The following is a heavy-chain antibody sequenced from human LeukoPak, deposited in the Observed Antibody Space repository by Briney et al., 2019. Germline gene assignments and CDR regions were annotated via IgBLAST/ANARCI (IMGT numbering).Heavy chain of an antibody. D-gene: IGHD6-13*01. V-gene: IGHV4-59*01. CDR3: ARDQFYDSSSWYWFDP. Sequence: SATLSLTCTVSGGSISTYYWSWIRPPPGKGLEWIGYIYYSGSTNYNPSLKSRVTISVDTSKNQFSLKLSSVTAADTAVYYCARDQFYDSSSWYWFDPWGQGTLVTVSS. CDR1: GGSISTYY. CDR2: IYYSGST. J-gene: IGHJ5*02.